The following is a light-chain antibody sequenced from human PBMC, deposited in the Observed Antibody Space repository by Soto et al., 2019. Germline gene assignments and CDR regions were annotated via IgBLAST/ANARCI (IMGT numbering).Light chain of an antibody. CDR1: NSDIGGYNY. CDR3: SAYTSRSTLGV. CDR2: DVS. J-gene: IGLJ2*01. V-gene: IGLV2-14*03. Sequence: QSVLTQPASVSGSPGQSITISCTGTNSDIGGYNYVSWYQQHPGKAPKLMIYDVSNRPSGVSYRFSGSKSGNTASLTISGLQAEDASDYSCSAYTSRSTLGVFGGGTKLTVL.